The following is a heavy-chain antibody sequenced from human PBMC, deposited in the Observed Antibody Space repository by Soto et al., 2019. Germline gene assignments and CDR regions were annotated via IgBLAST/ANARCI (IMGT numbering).Heavy chain of an antibody. D-gene: IGHD6-19*01. V-gene: IGHV3-30-3*01. CDR1: GFTFSSYA. Sequence: QVQLVESGGGVVQPGRSLRLSCAASGFTFSSYAMHWVRQAPGKGLEWVAVISYDGSNKYYADSVKGRFTISRDNSKNTLYLKMNSLRAEDTAVYYCARVGGWYGVYWGQGTLVTVSS. CDR3: ARVGGWYGVY. J-gene: IGHJ4*02. CDR2: ISYDGSNK.